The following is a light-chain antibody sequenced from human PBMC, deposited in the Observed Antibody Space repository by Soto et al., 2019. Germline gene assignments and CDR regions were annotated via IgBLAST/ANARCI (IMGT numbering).Light chain of an antibody. CDR2: EVS. CDR3: SSYTSSSTPIE. CDR1: SSDVGGYNY. V-gene: IGLV2-14*01. Sequence: QSALTQPASVSGSPGQSITISCTGTSSDVGGYNYVSWYQQHPGKAPKLMIYEVSNLPSGVSNRFSGSKSGNTASLTISGLQAEDEADYYCSSYTSSSTPIEFGGGTKLTVL. J-gene: IGLJ3*02.